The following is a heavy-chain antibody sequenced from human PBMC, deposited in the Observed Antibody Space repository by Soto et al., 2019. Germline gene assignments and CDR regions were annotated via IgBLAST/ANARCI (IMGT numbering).Heavy chain of an antibody. CDR2: IIPIFGTP. V-gene: IGHV1-69*13. CDR3: ARRGYCSGGSCYSGDYYYGMDV. D-gene: IGHD2-15*01. Sequence: ASVKVSCKASGGTFSSYAVSWVRQAPGQGLEWMGGIIPIFGTPTYAQKFQGRVTITADESTTTVYMELSSLRSEDTAVYYCARRGYCSGGSCYSGDYYYGMDVWGQGTTVTVSS. CDR1: GGTFSSYA. J-gene: IGHJ6*02.